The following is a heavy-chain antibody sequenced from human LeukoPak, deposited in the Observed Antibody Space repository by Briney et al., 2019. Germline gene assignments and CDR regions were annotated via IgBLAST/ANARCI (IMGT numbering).Heavy chain of an antibody. CDR1: GFTFSSYA. CDR3: ARGTLYYGSESYDY. CDR2: ISGSGGST. Sequence: GGSLRLSCAASGFTFSSYAMSWVRQAPGKGLKWVSAISGSGGSTYYADSVKGRFTISRDNSKNTLYLQMNSLRAEDTAVYYCARGTLYYGSESYDYWGQGTLVAVSS. J-gene: IGHJ4*02. D-gene: IGHD3-10*01. V-gene: IGHV3-23*01.